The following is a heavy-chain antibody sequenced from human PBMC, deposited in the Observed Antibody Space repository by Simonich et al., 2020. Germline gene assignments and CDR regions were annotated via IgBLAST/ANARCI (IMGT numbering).Heavy chain of an antibody. D-gene: IGHD6-6*01. J-gene: IGHJ4*02. CDR1: GGSFSGYY. Sequence: QVQLQQWCAGLLKPSETLSLTFAVYGGSFSGYYWSWIRQPPGKGLEWIGEINHSGSTNYNPSLKSRVTISVDTSKNQFSLKLSSVTAADTAVYYCARQEYSSSSFDYWGQGTLVTVSS. CDR3: ARQEYSSSSFDY. CDR2: INHSGST. V-gene: IGHV4-34*01.